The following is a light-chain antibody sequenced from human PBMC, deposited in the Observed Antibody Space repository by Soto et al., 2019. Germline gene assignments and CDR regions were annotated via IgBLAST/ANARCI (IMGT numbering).Light chain of an antibody. J-gene: IGLJ1*01. V-gene: IGLV2-14*01. Sequence: QSVLTQPASVSGSPGQSITISCTGTSSDVGGYNYVSWYQQHPGQAPKLMIYEVSYRPSEVSNRFSGSKSGNTASLTISGLLAEDVADYYCSSYTSRNNYVFGTGTKVTVL. CDR1: SSDVGGYNY. CDR2: EVS. CDR3: SSYTSRNNYV.